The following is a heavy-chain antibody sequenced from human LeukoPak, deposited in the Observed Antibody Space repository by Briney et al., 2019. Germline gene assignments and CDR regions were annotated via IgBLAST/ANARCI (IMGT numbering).Heavy chain of an antibody. D-gene: IGHD6-25*01. V-gene: IGHV3-23*01. Sequence: GGSLRLSCAASGFTLRRYAMGLVRPAPGKGLEWVSAISGSGGSTYYADSVKGRFTISRDNSKNTLYLQMNSLRAEDTAVYYCAKDGIGWEDQYFQHWGQGTLVTVSS. CDR3: AKDGIGWEDQYFQH. CDR1: GFTLRRYA. J-gene: IGHJ1*01. CDR2: ISGSGGST.